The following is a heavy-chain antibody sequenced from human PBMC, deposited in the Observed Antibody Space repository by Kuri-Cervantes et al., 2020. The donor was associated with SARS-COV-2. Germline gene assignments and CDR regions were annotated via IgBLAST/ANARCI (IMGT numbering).Heavy chain of an antibody. Sequence: GESLKISCAASGFTFSGHWIHWVRQAPGKGLVWVSRINPDGSYTNNADSVTGRFTLSRDNAKNMLFLQMNSLRAEDTAVYYCVRDGDHWNFDYWGQGTLVTVSS. J-gene: IGHJ4*02. CDR3: VRDGDHWNFDY. CDR1: GFTFSGHW. V-gene: IGHV3-74*01. D-gene: IGHD1-1*01. CDR2: INPDGSYT.